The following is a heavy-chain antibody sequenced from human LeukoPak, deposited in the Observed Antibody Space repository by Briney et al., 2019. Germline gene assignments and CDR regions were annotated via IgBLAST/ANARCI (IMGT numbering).Heavy chain of an antibody. Sequence: PGGSLRLSCAASGFTFIGYEMNWVRQAPGKGLDWVSSISSTGSTMYYADSVKGRYTISRDNAKNSLYLQMNSLRAEDTAIYYCARAAYLVRGVIITPPFDYWGQGTLVTVSS. D-gene: IGHD3-10*01. CDR1: GFTFIGYE. CDR2: ISSTGSTM. V-gene: IGHV3-48*03. CDR3: ARAAYLVRGVIITPPFDY. J-gene: IGHJ4*02.